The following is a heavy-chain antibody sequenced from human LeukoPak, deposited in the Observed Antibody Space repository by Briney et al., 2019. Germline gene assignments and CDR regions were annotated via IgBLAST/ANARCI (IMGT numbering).Heavy chain of an antibody. D-gene: IGHD3-22*01. CDR2: IFFTGYS. CDR1: DGSMNAYY. CDR3: ARDTRGDSSGYYPYYFDY. V-gene: IGHV4-59*12. Sequence: TSETLSLTCTVSDGSMNAYYWTWIRQPPGKGLEWIGHIFFTGYSKYNPSLGSRVTIALDTSKTQFSLRLSSVTAADTAVYYCARDTRGDSSGYYPYYFDYWGQGTLVTVSS. J-gene: IGHJ4*02.